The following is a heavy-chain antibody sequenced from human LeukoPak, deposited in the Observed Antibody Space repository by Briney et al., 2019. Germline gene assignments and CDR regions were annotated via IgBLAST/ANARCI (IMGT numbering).Heavy chain of an antibody. CDR2: INPSGGST. Sequence: ASVKVSCKASGYTFTGYYMHWVRQAPGQGLEWMGIINPSGGSTSYAQKFQGRVTMTRDTSTSTVYMELSGLRSEDTAVYYCARDYYGGNIDWGQGTLVTVSS. CDR1: GYTFTGYY. J-gene: IGHJ4*02. V-gene: IGHV1-46*03. CDR3: ARDYYGGNID. D-gene: IGHD4-23*01.